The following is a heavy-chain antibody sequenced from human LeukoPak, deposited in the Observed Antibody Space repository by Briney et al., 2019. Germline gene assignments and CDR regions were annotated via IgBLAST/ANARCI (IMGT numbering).Heavy chain of an antibody. V-gene: IGHV1-69*13. Sequence: SVKVSCKASGGTFSSYAISWVRQAPGQGLEWMGGIIPIFGTANYAQKFQGRVTITADESTSTAYMELSSLRSEDTAVYYCARDGGEGGTVTSDAFDIWGQGTMVTVSS. CDR2: IIPIFGTA. D-gene: IGHD4-17*01. CDR3: ARDGGEGGTVTSDAFDI. J-gene: IGHJ3*02. CDR1: GGTFSSYA.